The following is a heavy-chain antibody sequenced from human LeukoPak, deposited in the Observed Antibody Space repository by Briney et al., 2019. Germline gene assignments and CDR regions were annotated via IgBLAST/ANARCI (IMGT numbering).Heavy chain of an antibody. J-gene: IGHJ6*02. CDR3: ASYGSDYGMDV. CDR2: IYYSGST. Sequence: SETLSLTCTVSGGSISSYYWSWIRQPPGKGLEWIGYIYYSGSTNYNPSLKSRVTISVDTSKDQFSLKLSSVTAADTAVYYCASYGSDYGMDVWGQGTTVTVSS. CDR1: GGSISSYY. V-gene: IGHV4-59*08. D-gene: IGHD3-10*01.